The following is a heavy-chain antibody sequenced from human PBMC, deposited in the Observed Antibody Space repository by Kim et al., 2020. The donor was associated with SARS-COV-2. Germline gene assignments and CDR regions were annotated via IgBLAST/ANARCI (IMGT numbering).Heavy chain of an antibody. CDR1: GFTFSDYY. CDR3: ARGGLRFLEWPSTFDP. D-gene: IGHD3-3*01. J-gene: IGHJ5*02. V-gene: IGHV3-11*01. Sequence: GGSLRLSCAASGFTFSDYYMSWIRQAPGKGLEWVSYISSSGSTIYYADSVKGRFTISRDNAKNSLYLQMNSLRAEDTAVYYCARGGLRFLEWPSTFDPWGQGTLVTVSS. CDR2: ISSSGSTI.